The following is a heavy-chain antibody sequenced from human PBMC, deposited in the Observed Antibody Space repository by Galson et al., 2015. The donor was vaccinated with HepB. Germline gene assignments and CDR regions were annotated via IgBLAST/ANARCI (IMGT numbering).Heavy chain of an antibody. J-gene: IGHJ4*02. Sequence: SLRLSCAASGFTVSSNYMSWVRQAPGKGLEWVSVIYSGGGTYYADSVKGRFTISRDNSKNTLYLQMYSLRAEDTAVYYCARDEGGSYSRDWGQGTLVTVSS. CDR1: GFTVSSNY. CDR3: ARDEGGSYSRD. V-gene: IGHV3-66*01. CDR2: IYSGGGT. D-gene: IGHD1-26*01.